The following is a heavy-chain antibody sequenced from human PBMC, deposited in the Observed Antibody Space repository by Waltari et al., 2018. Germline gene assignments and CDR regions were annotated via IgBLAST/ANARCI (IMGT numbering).Heavy chain of an antibody. V-gene: IGHV3-33*06. CDR2: IWYDGSNK. J-gene: IGHJ4*02. CDR1: GFTFSSYG. Sequence: QVQLVESGGGVVQPGRSLRLSCAASGFTFSSYGMHWVRQAPGKGLEWVAVIWYDGSNKYYADSVKGRFTISRDNSKNTLYLQMNSLRAEDTAVYYCAKLGLQLWHLDYWGQGTLVTVSS. CDR3: AKLGLQLWHLDY. D-gene: IGHD5-18*01.